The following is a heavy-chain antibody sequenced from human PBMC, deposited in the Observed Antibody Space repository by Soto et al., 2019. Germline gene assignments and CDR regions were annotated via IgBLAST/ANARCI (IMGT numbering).Heavy chain of an antibody. CDR3: ASQKWELLALYYYYGMDV. J-gene: IGHJ6*02. CDR2: IYYSGST. CDR1: GGSISSSSYY. Sequence: SETLSLTCTVSGGSISSSSYYWGWIRQPPGKGLEWIGSIYYSGSTYYNPSLKSRVTISVDTSKNQFSLKLSSVTAADTAVYYCASQKWELLALYYYYGMDVWGQGTTVTVSS. V-gene: IGHV4-39*01. D-gene: IGHD1-26*01.